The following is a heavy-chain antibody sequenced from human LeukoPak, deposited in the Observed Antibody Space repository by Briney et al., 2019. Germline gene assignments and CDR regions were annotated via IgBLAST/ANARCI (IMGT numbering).Heavy chain of an antibody. CDR3: ANPGVPAAMDYYYGMDV. CDR1: GYTFTGYY. D-gene: IGHD2-2*01. J-gene: IGHJ6*02. CDR2: INPNSGGT. V-gene: IGHV1-2*02. Sequence: GASVKVSCKASGYTFTGYYMHWVRQAPRQGLEWMGWINPNSGGTNYAQKFQGRVTMTRDTSISTAYMELSRLRSDDTAVYYCANPGVPAAMDYYYGMDVWGQGTTVTVSS.